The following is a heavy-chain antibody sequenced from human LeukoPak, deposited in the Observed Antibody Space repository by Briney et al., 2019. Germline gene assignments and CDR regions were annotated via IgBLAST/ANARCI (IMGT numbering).Heavy chain of an antibody. CDR3: ARDRAYCSPTSCYANHFDY. J-gene: IGHJ4*02. D-gene: IGHD2-2*01. V-gene: IGHV3-74*01. CDR2: INSGGSTT. CDR1: GFTFSSYW. Sequence: GGSLRLSCAASGFTFSSYWMHWVRQAPGKGLVWVSRINSGGSTTSYADSVKGRFTISRDNAKNTLYLQMNSLRAEDTAIYYCARDRAYCSPTSCYANHFDYWGQGTLVTVSS.